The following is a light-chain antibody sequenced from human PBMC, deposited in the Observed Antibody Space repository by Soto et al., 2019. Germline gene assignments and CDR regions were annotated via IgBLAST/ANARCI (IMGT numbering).Light chain of an antibody. Sequence: DVQITHPPSSLSGSVGYMFTISFQASQNIHNYLNWYQQKPGRAPKLLIYDASNLEAGVPSRFRGSGSGTDFTFTISRLQPEDIATYYCQQYENLHTFGQGTRLEIK. CDR1: QNIHNY. V-gene: IGKV1-33*01. CDR3: QQYENLHT. CDR2: DAS. J-gene: IGKJ5*01.